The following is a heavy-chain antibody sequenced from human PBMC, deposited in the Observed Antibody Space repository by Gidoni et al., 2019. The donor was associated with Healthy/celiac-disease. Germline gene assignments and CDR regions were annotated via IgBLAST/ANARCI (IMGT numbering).Heavy chain of an antibody. J-gene: IGHJ4*02. Sequence: QVQLQASGPGLVKPSQTLSLPCTFSRGSISLGGYYWSWIRQHPGKGLEWIGYIYYSWSTYYNPSLKSRVTISVDTSKNQFSLKLSSVTAADKAVYYCARVSPLAEAAWWAYFDYWGQGTLVTVSS. D-gene: IGHD6-13*01. CDR1: RGSISLGGYY. CDR3: ARVSPLAEAAWWAYFDY. CDR2: IYYSWST. V-gene: IGHV4-31*03.